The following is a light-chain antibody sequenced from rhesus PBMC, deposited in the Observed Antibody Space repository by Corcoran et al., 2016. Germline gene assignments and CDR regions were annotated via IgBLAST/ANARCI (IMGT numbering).Light chain of an antibody. CDR1: RGISNW. CDR2: RSS. V-gene: IGKV1-69*01. CDR3: QQHDDSPFT. J-gene: IGKJ3*01. Sequence: DIQMTQSPSSLSASVGDRVTITCRASRGISNWLAWYQQKPGEAPKLLNYRSSNFETGVPSRFSGSGSGTDLSLTIRSLQPEDVATYYCQQHDDSPFTFGPGTKLDIK.